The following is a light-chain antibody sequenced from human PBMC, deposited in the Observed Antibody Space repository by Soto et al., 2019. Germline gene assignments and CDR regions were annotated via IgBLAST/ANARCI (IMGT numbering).Light chain of an antibody. CDR1: NSNIGHNS. Sequence: QSVLTQPPSVPAAPGQKVTIASSGSNSNIGHNSVSCYQQLPGAAPKLLISDNDKRPSGIPARFSGSKSGTSATLGITGLQTGDEADYYCGSWDNSRSSGVFGGGTKLTVL. J-gene: IGLJ3*02. V-gene: IGLV1-51*01. CDR2: DND. CDR3: GSWDNSRSSGV.